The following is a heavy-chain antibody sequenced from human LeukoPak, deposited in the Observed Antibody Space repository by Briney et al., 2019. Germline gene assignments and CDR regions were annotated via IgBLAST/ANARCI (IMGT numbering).Heavy chain of an antibody. J-gene: IGHJ4*02. CDR1: GDSISSGHYY. CDR2: IYYSGNT. V-gene: IGHV4-31*03. CDR3: ARAVFSGTVIVVATSYFDC. Sequence: SETLSLTCTVSGDSISSGHYYWSWIRQHPGKGLEWVGYIYYSGNTDYNPSLKSRVTISVDTSKNQFSLKLSSVTAADTAVYYCARAVFSGTVIVVATSYFDCWGQGTLVTVSS. D-gene: IGHD2-21*02.